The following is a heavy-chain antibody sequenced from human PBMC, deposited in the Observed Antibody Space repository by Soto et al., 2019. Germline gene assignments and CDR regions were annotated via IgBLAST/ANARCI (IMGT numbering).Heavy chain of an antibody. CDR1: GGSFSGYY. D-gene: IGHD2-21*01. J-gene: IGHJ6*02. CDR2: INHSGST. Sequence: SETLSLTCAVYGGSFSGYYWSWIRQPPGKGLEWIGEINHSGSTNYNPSLKSRVTISVDTSKNQFSLKLSSVTAADTAVYYCARGRLWNYYYYGMDVWGQGTTVTVSS. CDR3: ARGRLWNYYYYGMDV. V-gene: IGHV4-34*01.